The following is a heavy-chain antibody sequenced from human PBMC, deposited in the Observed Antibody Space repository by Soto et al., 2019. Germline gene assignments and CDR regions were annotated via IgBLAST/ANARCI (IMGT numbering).Heavy chain of an antibody. J-gene: IGHJ4*02. CDR1: GYTLTELS. D-gene: IGHD4-4*01. CDR2: FDPEDGET. Sequence: ASVKVSCKXSGYTLTELSMHWVRQAPGKGLEWMGGFDPEDGETIYAQKFQGRVTMTEDTSTDTAYMELSSLRSEDTAVYYCATTMTTRMGLSFWGQGTLVPVSS. CDR3: ATTMTTRMGLSF. V-gene: IGHV1-24*01.